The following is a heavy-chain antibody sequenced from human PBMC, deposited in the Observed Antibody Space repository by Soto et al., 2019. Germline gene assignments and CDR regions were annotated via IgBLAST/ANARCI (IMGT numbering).Heavy chain of an antibody. V-gene: IGHV1-46*01. Sequence: ASVKVSCKASGYTFTSYYMHWVRQAPGQGLEWMGIINPSGGSTSYAQKFQGRVTMTRDTSTSTVYMELSGLRSEDTAVYYCARPDTCSGGSCYFTKQYYYYGMDVWGQGTTVTVSS. J-gene: IGHJ6*02. CDR2: INPSGGST. CDR1: GYTFTSYY. D-gene: IGHD2-15*01. CDR3: ARPDTCSGGSCYFTKQYYYYGMDV.